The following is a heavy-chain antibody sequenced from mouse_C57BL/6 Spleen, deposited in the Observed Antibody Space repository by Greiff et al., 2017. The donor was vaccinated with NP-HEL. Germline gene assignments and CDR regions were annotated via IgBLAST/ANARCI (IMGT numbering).Heavy chain of an antibody. D-gene: IGHD1-1*01. CDR2: IYPGDGDT. V-gene: IGHV1-80*01. J-gene: IGHJ1*03. CDR1: GYAFSSYW. CDR3: ARDGSKGWYFDV. Sequence: VQLQQSGAELVKPGASVKISCKASGYAFSSYWMNWVKQRPGKGLEWIGQIYPGDGDTNYNGKFKGKATLTADKSSSTAYMQLSSLTSEDSAVYFCARDGSKGWYFDVWGTGTTVTVSS.